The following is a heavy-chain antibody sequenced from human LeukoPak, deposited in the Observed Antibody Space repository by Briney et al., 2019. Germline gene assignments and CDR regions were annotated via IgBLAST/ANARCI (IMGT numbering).Heavy chain of an antibody. Sequence: PGGSLRLSCAASGFAFSDSWMTWIRQAPGKELEWVAFIKGDGSAKKYVDSVKGRFTISRDNAKNSLFLQMNSLRAEDTAVYYCARDRGWIQHDIWGQGTMVTVSS. CDR2: IKGDGSAK. CDR1: GFAFSDSW. D-gene: IGHD5-18*01. V-gene: IGHV3-7*01. J-gene: IGHJ3*02. CDR3: ARDRGWIQHDI.